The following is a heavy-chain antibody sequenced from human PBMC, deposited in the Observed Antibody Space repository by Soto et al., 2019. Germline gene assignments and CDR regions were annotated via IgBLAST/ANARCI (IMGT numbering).Heavy chain of an antibody. Sequence: VLRQESGPRLRRPSETRSPTCKVPDDSFRGLRSYWSGIRQPFGKGPEWIGHTYYNGDTKYNPALRSRVTMSADPSKNQFSLRLSSVTAADTAVYFCARVPAYINGWRTFDLWGRGSLVTVSS. V-gene: IGHV4-61*10. J-gene: IGHJ4*02. CDR3: ARVPAYINGWRTFDL. D-gene: IGHD6-19*01. CDR2: TYYNGDT. CDR1: DDSFRGLRSY.